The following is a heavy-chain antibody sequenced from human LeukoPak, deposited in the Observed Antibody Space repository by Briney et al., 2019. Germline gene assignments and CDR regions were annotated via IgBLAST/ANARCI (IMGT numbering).Heavy chain of an antibody. CDR2: INPNSGGT. Sequence: ASVKVSCKASGYTFTGYYMHWVRQALGQGLEWMGWINPNSGGTNYAQKFQGRVTMTRDTSISTAYMELSRLRSDDTAVYCCAGVHQSVYYYDSSGYFNFDYWGQGTLVTVSS. CDR1: GYTFTGYY. J-gene: IGHJ4*02. CDR3: AGVHQSVYYYDSSGYFNFDY. V-gene: IGHV1-2*02. D-gene: IGHD3-22*01.